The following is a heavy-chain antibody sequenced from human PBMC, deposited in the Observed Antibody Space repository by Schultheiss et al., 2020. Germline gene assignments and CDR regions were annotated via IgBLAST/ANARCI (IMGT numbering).Heavy chain of an antibody. Sequence: GESLKISCAASGFTFSSYAMSWVRQAPGKGLEWVSAISGSGGSTYYADSVKGRFTISRDNSKNTLYLQMNSLRAEDTAVYYCAKYRQWLETYFDYWGQGTLVNVSS. D-gene: IGHD6-19*01. V-gene: IGHV3-23*01. CDR2: ISGSGGST. J-gene: IGHJ4*02. CDR3: AKYRQWLETYFDY. CDR1: GFTFSSYA.